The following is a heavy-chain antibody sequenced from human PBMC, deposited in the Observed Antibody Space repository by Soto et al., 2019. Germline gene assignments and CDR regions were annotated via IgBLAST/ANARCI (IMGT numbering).Heavy chain of an antibody. Sequence: SETLSLTCSVSGASIGSGNFYWSWIRHPPGKGLEWLTSIYHTGTIYITPSLRSRLTISSDTSRNQFSLNLTSVTAADTALYFCARQNVQIGPGFFDYWGRGTLVTVSS. CDR2: IYHTGTI. D-gene: IGHD3-10*02. J-gene: IGHJ4*02. CDR3: ARQNVQIGPGFFDY. V-gene: IGHV4-30-4*01. CDR1: GASIGSGNFY.